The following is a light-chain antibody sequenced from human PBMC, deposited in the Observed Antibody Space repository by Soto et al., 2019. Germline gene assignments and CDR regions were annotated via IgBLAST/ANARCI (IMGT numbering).Light chain of an antibody. J-gene: IGKJ2*01. CDR1: QSISSW. CDR3: QQYNSYPPT. V-gene: IGKV1-5*01. Sequence: DIQMTQSPSTLSASVGDRVTITCRASQSISSWLAWYQRKPGIAPKLLIYDASILKSGAPSRFSGSGSGTEFTLTISSLQPDDFASYYCQQYNSYPPTFGQGTTLEIK. CDR2: DAS.